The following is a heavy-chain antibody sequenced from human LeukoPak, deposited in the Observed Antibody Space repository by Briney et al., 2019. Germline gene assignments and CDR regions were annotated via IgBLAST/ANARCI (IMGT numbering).Heavy chain of an antibody. D-gene: IGHD6-13*01. CDR1: GYTFTGYY. CDR3: ARVGGYSSSFDAFVI. Sequence: ASVKVSCKASGYTFTGYYMHWVRQAPGQGLEWMGRINPNSGGTNYAQKFQGRVTMTRDTSISTAYMELSRLRSDDTAVYYCARVGGYSSSFDAFVIWGQGTMVTVSS. J-gene: IGHJ3*02. V-gene: IGHV1-2*06. CDR2: INPNSGGT.